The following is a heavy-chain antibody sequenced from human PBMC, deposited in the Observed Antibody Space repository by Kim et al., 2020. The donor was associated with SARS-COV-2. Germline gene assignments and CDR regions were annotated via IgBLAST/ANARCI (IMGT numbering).Heavy chain of an antibody. J-gene: IGHJ4*02. CDR2: IVVGSGNT. V-gene: IGHV1-58*01. D-gene: IGHD6-13*01. Sequence: SVKVSCKASGFTFTSSAVQWVRQARGQRLEWIGWIVVGSGNTNYAQKFQERVTITRDMSTSTAYMELSSLRSEDTAVYYCAAGGSSWFGFDYWGQGTLVTVSS. CDR1: GFTFTSSA. CDR3: AAGGSSWFGFDY.